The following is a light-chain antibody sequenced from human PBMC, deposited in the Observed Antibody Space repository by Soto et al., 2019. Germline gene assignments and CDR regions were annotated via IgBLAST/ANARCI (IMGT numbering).Light chain of an antibody. Sequence: EIVLTQSPATLSLSPGERATLSYRASQSVSNYLAWYQQKPGQAPRLLIYNASNRATGIPARFSGSGSGTDFTLTISSLEPEDFAVYYCQQRSTWPREFTFGPGTKVDIK. CDR1: QSVSNY. CDR2: NAS. CDR3: QQRSTWPREFT. J-gene: IGKJ3*01. V-gene: IGKV3-11*01.